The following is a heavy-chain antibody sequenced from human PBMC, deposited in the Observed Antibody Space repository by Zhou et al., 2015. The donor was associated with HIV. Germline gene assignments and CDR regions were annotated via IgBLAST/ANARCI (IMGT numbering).Heavy chain of an antibody. V-gene: IGHV1-69*01. D-gene: IGHD2-21*01. Sequence: QVQLVQSGAEVKKPGSSVKVSCKASGGTFSSYAISWVRQAPGQGLEWMGGIIPIFGTANYAQKFQGRVTITADESTSTAYMELSSLRSEDTAVYYCARALYSLDSLSRIGKNRQNFENYFDYWGQGTLVTVSS. J-gene: IGHJ4*02. CDR1: GGTFSSYA. CDR3: ARALYSLDSLSRIGKNRQNFENYFDY. CDR2: IIPIFGTA.